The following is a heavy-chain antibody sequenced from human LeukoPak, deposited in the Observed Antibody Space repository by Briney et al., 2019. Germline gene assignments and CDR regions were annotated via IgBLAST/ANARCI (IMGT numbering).Heavy chain of an antibody. Sequence: ESGPTLVKPTQTLTLTCTFSGFSLSTSGVGVGWIRQPPGKALEWLALIYWDDDKRYSPSLKSRLTITKDTSKNQVVLTMTNMDPVDTATYYCAHRRGYDYVWGSYRLNWFDPWGQGTLVTVSS. D-gene: IGHD3-16*02. CDR3: AHRRGYDYVWGSYRLNWFDP. CDR2: IYWDDDK. J-gene: IGHJ5*02. V-gene: IGHV2-5*02. CDR1: GFSLSTSGVG.